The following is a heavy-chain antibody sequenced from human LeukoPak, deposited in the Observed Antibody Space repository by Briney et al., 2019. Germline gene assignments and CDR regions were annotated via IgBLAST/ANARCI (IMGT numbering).Heavy chain of an antibody. J-gene: IGHJ4*02. CDR1: GGSFSGYY. V-gene: IGHV4-34*01. Sequence: SETLSLTCAVYGGSFSGYYWSWIRQPPGKGPEWIGEINHSGSTNYNPSLKSRVTISVDTSKNQFSLKLSSVTAADTAVYYCARGKRLTYGSGFPFGYWGQGTLVTVSS. CDR3: ARGKRLTYGSGFPFGY. D-gene: IGHD3-10*01. CDR2: INHSGST.